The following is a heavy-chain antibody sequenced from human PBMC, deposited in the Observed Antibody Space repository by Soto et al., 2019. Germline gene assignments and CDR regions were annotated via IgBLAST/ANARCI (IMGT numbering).Heavy chain of an antibody. CDR3: ARDSGRGDYDITTSFDY. Sequence: GASVKVSCKASGYTFTSYGISWVRQAPGQGLEWMGWISAYNGNTNYAQKLQGRVAMTTDTSTSTAYMELRSLRSDDTAVCYCARDSGRGDYDITTSFDYWGQGTLVTVSS. CDR1: GYTFTSYG. V-gene: IGHV1-18*01. CDR2: ISAYNGNT. D-gene: IGHD3-9*01. J-gene: IGHJ4*02.